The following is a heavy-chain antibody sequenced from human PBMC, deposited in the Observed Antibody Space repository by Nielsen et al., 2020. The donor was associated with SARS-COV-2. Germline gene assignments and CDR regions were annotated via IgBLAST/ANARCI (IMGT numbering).Heavy chain of an antibody. CDR3: AGRYYYGSGSYTPIDY. Sequence: WIHQPPGKGLEWIGSIYYSGSTYYNPSLKSRITISVDTSKTQFSLRLSSVTAADTAVYYCAGRYYYGSGSYTPIDYWGQGTLVTVSS. CDR2: IYYSGST. J-gene: IGHJ4*02. V-gene: IGHV4-39*01. D-gene: IGHD3-10*01.